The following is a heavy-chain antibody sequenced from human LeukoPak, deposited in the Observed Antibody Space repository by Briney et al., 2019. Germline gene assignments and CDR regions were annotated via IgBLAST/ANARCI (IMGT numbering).Heavy chain of an antibody. V-gene: IGHV3-23*01. CDR1: GFNFRSYS. CDR2: ISGSGGST. J-gene: IGHJ4*02. Sequence: GGSLRLSCAASGFNFRSYSMNWVRQAPGKGLEWVSAISGSGGSTYYADSVKGRFTISRDNSKNTLYLQMNSLRAEDTAVYSCAKSLYSSTSSSFDYWGQGALVTVSS. CDR3: AKSLYSSTSSSFDY. D-gene: IGHD2/OR15-2a*01.